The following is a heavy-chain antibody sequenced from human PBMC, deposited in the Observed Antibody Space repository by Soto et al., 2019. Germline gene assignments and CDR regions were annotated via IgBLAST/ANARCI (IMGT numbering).Heavy chain of an antibody. D-gene: IGHD3-22*01. Sequence: SETLSLTCSVSGGYVHSYYWSWLRQSPGRGLEWIAYIYYTGSTKYNPSLKSRATIPLDTSKNEVYLKMTSVTAADTAGYYCARARVRGASPDYDFGGQG. CDR2: IYYTGST. V-gene: IGHV4-59*02. CDR3: ARARVRGASPDYDF. J-gene: IGHJ1*01. CDR1: GGYVHSYY.